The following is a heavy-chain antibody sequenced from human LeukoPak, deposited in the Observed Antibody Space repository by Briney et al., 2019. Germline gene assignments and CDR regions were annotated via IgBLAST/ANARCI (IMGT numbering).Heavy chain of an antibody. CDR2: ISGSGGST. V-gene: IGHV3-23*01. Sequence: GGSLRLSCAASGFTFSSYAMSWVRQAPGKGLEWASAISGSGGSTYYADSVKGRFTISRDNSKNTLYLQMNSLRAEDTAVYYCAKFPFNYYDSSGYLESWGQGTLVTVSS. CDR1: GFTFSSYA. J-gene: IGHJ4*02. CDR3: AKFPFNYYDSSGYLES. D-gene: IGHD3-22*01.